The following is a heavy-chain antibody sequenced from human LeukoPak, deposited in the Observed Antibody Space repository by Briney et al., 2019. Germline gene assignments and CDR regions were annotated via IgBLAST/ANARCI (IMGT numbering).Heavy chain of an antibody. Sequence: PSETLSLTCTVSGGSISSGSYYWSWIRQPAGKGLEWIGRIYTSGSTNYNPSLKSRVTISVDTSKNQFSLKLSSVTAADTAVYYCARWELQNFDYWGQGTLVTVSS. V-gene: IGHV4-61*02. J-gene: IGHJ4*02. CDR3: ARWELQNFDY. CDR1: GGSISSGSYY. CDR2: IYTSGST. D-gene: IGHD1-26*01.